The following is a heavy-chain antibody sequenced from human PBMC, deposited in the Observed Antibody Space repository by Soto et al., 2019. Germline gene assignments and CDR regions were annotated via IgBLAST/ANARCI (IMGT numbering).Heavy chain of an antibody. Sequence: GGSLRLSCSASGFTFSSYAMHWVRQAPGKGLEYVSAISSNGGSTYYADSVKGRFTISRENSKNTLYLQMSSLRAEDTAVYYCVKDRGGIVGATHYFDYWGQGTLVTVSS. CDR1: GFTFSSYA. V-gene: IGHV3-64D*06. CDR3: VKDRGGIVGATHYFDY. CDR2: ISSNGGST. D-gene: IGHD1-26*01. J-gene: IGHJ4*02.